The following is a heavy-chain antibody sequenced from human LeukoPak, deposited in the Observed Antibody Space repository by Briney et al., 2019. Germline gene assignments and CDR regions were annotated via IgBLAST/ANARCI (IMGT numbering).Heavy chain of an antibody. V-gene: IGHV4-59*01. Sequence: PSETLSLTCTVSGGSISSYYWSWIRQPPGKGLEWIGYIYYSGSTNYNPSLKSRVTISVDTSKNQFSLKLSSVTAADTAVYYCARVYSGYDRYYFDYWGQGTLVTVSS. D-gene: IGHD5-12*01. CDR3: ARVYSGYDRYYFDY. CDR2: IYYSGST. CDR1: GGSISSYY. J-gene: IGHJ4*02.